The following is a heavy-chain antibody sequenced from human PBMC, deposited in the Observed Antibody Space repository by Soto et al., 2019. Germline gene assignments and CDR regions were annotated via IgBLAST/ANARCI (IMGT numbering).Heavy chain of an antibody. CDR3: ARGVTAGVDY. CDR2: MEPSSGKT. CDR1: GYSFTSLD. J-gene: IGHJ4*02. D-gene: IGHD1-26*01. Sequence: QVQLVQSGAEVREPGASVKVSCKASGYSFTSLDINWVRQTAGQGLEWMGWMEPSSGKTGYAQKFHDRVTMTSDTSINTAYMELTTQTSDDTAFYYCARGVTAGVDYWGQGTLVTVSS. V-gene: IGHV1-8*01.